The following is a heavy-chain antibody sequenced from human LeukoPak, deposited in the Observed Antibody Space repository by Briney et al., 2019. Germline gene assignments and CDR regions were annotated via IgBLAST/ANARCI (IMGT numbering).Heavy chain of an antibody. CDR2: INHSGST. Sequence: KSSETLSLTCAVYGGSFSGYYWSWIRQPPGKGLEWIGEINHSGSTNYNPSLKSRVTISVDTSKNQFSLKLSSVTAADTAVYYCARGSEYSSSWPYYYYYYMDVWGKGTTVTVSS. CDR1: GGSFSGYY. V-gene: IGHV4-34*01. J-gene: IGHJ6*03. CDR3: ARGSEYSSSWPYYYYYYMDV. D-gene: IGHD6-13*01.